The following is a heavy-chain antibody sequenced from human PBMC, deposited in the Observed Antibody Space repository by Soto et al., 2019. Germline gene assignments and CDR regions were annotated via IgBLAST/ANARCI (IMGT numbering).Heavy chain of an antibody. CDR2: IFSTGGS. CDR1: GDPISTYQ. V-gene: IGHV4-59*01. J-gene: IGHJ4*02. CDR3: TRETRR. Sequence: KSSETLSLTCAVSGDPISTYQWSWVRQPPGKGLEWIGYIFSTGGSTYNPSLKSRVSMSVDMSKNHFFLNLSSVTAADTAVYYCTRETRRWGPGTLVTVSS.